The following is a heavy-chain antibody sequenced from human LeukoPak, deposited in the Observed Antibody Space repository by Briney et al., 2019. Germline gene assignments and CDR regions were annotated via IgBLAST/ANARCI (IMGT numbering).Heavy chain of an antibody. Sequence: GSLGLSCTGSGFNFGDYAMNWVRQDPGKGLEWVGFIRSKNYGGTTEYAASVKGSFTISRDDSKSIAYLQMNSRKTEDTAMYYCTRVIVATKDYWGQGTLVTVSS. CDR1: GFNFGDYA. V-gene: IGHV3-49*04. CDR3: TRVIVATKDY. CDR2: IRSKNYGGTT. J-gene: IGHJ4*02. D-gene: IGHD5-12*01.